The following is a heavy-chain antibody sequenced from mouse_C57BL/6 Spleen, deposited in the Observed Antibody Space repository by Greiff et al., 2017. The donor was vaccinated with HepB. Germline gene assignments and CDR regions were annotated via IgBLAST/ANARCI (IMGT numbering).Heavy chain of an antibody. J-gene: IGHJ2*01. V-gene: IGHV1-15*01. CDR2: IDPETGGT. CDR1: GYIFTDYE. D-gene: IGHD2-14*01. Sequence: VQLQQSGAELVRPGASVTLSCKASGYIFTDYEMHWVKQTPVHGLEWIGAIDPETGGTAYNQKFKGKAILTADKSSSTAYMELRSLTSEDSAVYYCTRGGVDRGYWGQGTTLTVSS. CDR3: TRGGVDRGY.